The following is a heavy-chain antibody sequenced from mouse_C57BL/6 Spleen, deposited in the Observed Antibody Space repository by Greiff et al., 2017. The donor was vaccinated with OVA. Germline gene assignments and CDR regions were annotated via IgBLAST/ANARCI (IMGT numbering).Heavy chain of an antibody. D-gene: IGHD2-4*01. CDR2: LSARRAST. V-gene: IGHV1-81*01. Sequence: QVQLQQSGAELARPGASVKMVGTGAGDGCTSYVISWVPHSTLHFVESLLCLSARRASTYYNEKFKGKATLTADKSSSTAYMELRSLTSEDSAVYFCARDDYDDPHYFDDWGQGTTLTVSS. CDR1: GDGCTSYV. CDR3: ARDDYDDPHYFDD. J-gene: IGHJ2*01.